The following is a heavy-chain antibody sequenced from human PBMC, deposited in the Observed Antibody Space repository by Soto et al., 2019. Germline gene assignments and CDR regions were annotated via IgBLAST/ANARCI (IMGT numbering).Heavy chain of an antibody. J-gene: IGHJ4*02. V-gene: IGHV4-39*01. CDR2: IYYSGST. D-gene: IGHD1-1*01. CDR3: ARQFRVPFDY. CDR1: GGSISSSSYY. Sequence: PSETLSLTCTVSGGSISSSSYYWGWIRQPPGKGLEWIGSIYYSGSTYYNPSLKSRVTISVDTSKNQFSLKLSSVTAADTAVYYCARQFRVPFDYWGQGNLVTVSS.